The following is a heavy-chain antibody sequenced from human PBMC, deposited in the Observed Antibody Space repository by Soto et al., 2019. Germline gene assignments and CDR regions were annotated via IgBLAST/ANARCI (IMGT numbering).Heavy chain of an antibody. CDR2: ISAYNGNT. Sequence: ASVKVSCKASGYTFTSYGISWVRQAPGQGLEWMGWISAYNGNTNYAQKLQGRVTMTTDTSTSTAYMELRSLRSDDTAVYYCAREGRAQQLVRDGGYYYYYMDVWGKGTTVTVSS. V-gene: IGHV1-18*01. D-gene: IGHD6-13*01. J-gene: IGHJ6*03. CDR3: AREGRAQQLVRDGGYYYYYMDV. CDR1: GYTFTSYG.